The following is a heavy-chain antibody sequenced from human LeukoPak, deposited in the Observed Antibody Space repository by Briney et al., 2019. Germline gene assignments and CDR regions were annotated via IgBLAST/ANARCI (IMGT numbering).Heavy chain of an antibody. D-gene: IGHD6-13*01. V-gene: IGHV4-4*07. J-gene: IGHJ5*02. CDR1: GGSISGYY. Sequence: PSETLSLTCTVSGGSISGYYWSWIRQPAGKGLECIGRIHTSGSTNYKPSLKSRVTMSVDTSKNQFSLKLSSVTAADTAVYYCAREKGNNWFDPWGQGTLVTVSS. CDR3: AREKGNNWFDP. CDR2: IHTSGST.